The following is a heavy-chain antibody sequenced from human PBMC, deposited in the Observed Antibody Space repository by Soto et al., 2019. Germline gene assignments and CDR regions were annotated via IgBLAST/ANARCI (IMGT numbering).Heavy chain of an antibody. J-gene: IGHJ4*02. CDR1: GFSLSTSGVG. V-gene: IGHV2-5*02. D-gene: IGHD3-10*01. Sequence: QITLKEYGPTLVKPTQTLTLTCTFSGFSLSTSGVGVGSIRQPPEKALEWLALIYWDADKRYSPSLKSRLTITKNTSKNKVVRTVTNMDPVDTATYYCAQSQQNYYGSGTTYFDYWGQGTLVTVSS. CDR2: IYWDADK. CDR3: AQSQQNYYGSGTTYFDY.